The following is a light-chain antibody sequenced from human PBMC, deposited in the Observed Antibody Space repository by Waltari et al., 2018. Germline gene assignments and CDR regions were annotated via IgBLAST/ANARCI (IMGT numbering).Light chain of an antibody. CDR2: EGG. J-gene: IGLJ3*02. V-gene: IGLV2-23*01. Sequence: QSALTQPASVSGSPGQSITISCIGAISDVWSYNLVSWYQQHPGKAPKLMIYEGGRRPSGVSDRFSGSRSGNTASLTISGLQAEDEADYYCCSFVGSWVFGGGTKLTVL. CDR3: CSFVGSWV. CDR1: ISDVWSYNL.